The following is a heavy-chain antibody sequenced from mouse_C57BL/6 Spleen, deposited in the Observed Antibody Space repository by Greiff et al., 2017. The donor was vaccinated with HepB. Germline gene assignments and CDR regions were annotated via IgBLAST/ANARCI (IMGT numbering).Heavy chain of an antibody. Sequence: VQLQQSGPVLVKPGASVKMSCKASGYTFTDYYMNWVKQSHGKSLEWIGVINPYNGGTSYNQKFKGKATLTVDKSSSTAYMELNSLTSEDSAVYYCARSKDYYDYEDAMDYWGQGTSVTVSS. CDR2: INPYNGGT. CDR1: GYTFTDYY. J-gene: IGHJ4*01. CDR3: ARSKDYYDYEDAMDY. D-gene: IGHD2-4*01. V-gene: IGHV1-19*01.